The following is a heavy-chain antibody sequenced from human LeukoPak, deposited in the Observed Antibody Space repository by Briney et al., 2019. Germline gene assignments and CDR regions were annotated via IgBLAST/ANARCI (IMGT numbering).Heavy chain of an antibody. CDR2: IYYSGST. CDR1: GGSISSSSYY. V-gene: IGHV4-39*01. CDR3: AEGVDGYNAYFDY. D-gene: IGHD5-24*01. J-gene: IGHJ4*02. Sequence: SETLSLTCTVSGGSISSSSYYWGWIRQPPGKGLEWIGSIYYSGSTYYNPSLKSRVTISVDTSKNQFSLKLSSVTAADTAVYYCAEGVDGYNAYFDYWGQGTLVTVSS.